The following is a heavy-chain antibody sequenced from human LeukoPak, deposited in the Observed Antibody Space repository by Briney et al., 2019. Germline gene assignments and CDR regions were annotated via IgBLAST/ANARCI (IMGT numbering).Heavy chain of an antibody. CDR3: ARGEDNWIYKHVHKTMDV. D-gene: IGHD1-7*01. Sequence: GGSLRLSCAASGITVSRSYMNWVRQAPGKGLEWVSVIYSGGTTDCADSVKGRFTISRDKSKNTLFLQMNSLRVEDTAVYYCARGEDNWIYKHVHKTMDVWGQGTTVTVSS. CDR1: GITVSRSY. V-gene: IGHV3-66*02. CDR2: IYSGGTT. J-gene: IGHJ6*02.